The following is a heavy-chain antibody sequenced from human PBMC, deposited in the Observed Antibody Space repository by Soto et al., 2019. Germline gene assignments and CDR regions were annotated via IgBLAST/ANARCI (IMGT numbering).Heavy chain of an antibody. CDR3: ARLGFCSGSSCNYYYYYYGMDV. Sequence: EVQLVESGGGLVQPGGSLRLSCSASGFAFSSYTMNWVRQAPGGGREGVSFIRGRGTTTYYADSVKGRFTISRDNAKNSLYLQVNSLRDEDTATYYCARLGFCSGSSCNYYYYYYGMDVWGQGTTVTVSS. J-gene: IGHJ6*02. V-gene: IGHV3-48*02. D-gene: IGHD2-15*01. CDR2: IRGRGTTT. CDR1: GFAFSSYT.